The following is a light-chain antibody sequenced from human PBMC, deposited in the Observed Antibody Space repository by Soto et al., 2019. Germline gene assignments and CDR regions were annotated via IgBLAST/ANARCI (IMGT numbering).Light chain of an antibody. V-gene: IGLV1-40*01. CDR2: NNN. J-gene: IGLJ2*01. CDR1: SSNIGAGYH. CDR3: HSYDNRGGVL. Sequence: QSVLTQPPSVSGAPGQRVTISCTGSSSNIGAGYHVHWYQQLPGTAPKLLIYNNNMRPSGVPDRISAFRSDTSAFLAITGLQAEDEADYYCHSYDNRGGVLFGGGTKLTVL.